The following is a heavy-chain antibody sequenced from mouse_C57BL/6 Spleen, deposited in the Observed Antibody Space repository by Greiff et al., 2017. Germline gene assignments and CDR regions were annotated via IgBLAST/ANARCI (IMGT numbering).Heavy chain of an antibody. Sequence: EVQLQQSGPELVKPGASVKISCKASGYTFTDYYMNWVKQSHGKSLEWIGDINPNNGGTSYNQKFKGKATLTVDKSSSTAYMELRSLTSEDSAVYYCARGGQSPMDYWGQGTSVTGSS. D-gene: IGHD3-3*01. CDR3: ARGGQSPMDY. J-gene: IGHJ4*01. CDR2: INPNNGGT. V-gene: IGHV1-26*01. CDR1: GYTFTDYY.